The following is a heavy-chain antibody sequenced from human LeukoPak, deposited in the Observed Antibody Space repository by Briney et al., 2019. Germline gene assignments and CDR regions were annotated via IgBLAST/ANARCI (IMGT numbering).Heavy chain of an antibody. D-gene: IGHD2-2*01. CDR1: GFTFSSSW. CDR2: IASDGSDT. CDR3: VRGTQIFDF. J-gene: IGHJ4*02. Sequence: GGSLRLSCAASGFTFSSSWMHWVRQAPGNGLVWVSRIASDGSDTRYADSVKGRFTISRDNANDTLYLQMNSLRAEDTAVYYCVRGTQIFDFWGQGTLVTVSS. V-gene: IGHV3-74*01.